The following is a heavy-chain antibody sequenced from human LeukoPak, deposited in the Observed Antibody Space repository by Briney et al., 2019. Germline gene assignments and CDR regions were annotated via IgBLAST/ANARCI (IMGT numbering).Heavy chain of an antibody. D-gene: IGHD3-10*01. CDR1: GGSISTYY. V-gene: IGHV4-59*01. J-gene: IGHJ4*02. CDR2: IYYSGNT. CDR3: ARVGSGSFDY. Sequence: SETLSLTCTVSGGSISTYYWSWIRQPPGKGLEWIGYIYYSGNTNCNPSLKSRVTISIDTSKNQFSLKLSSVTAADTAVYYCARVGSGSFDYWGQGTLVTVSS.